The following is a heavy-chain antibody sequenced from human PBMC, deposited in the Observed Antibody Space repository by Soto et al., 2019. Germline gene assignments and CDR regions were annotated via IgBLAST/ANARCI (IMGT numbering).Heavy chain of an antibody. CDR3: ARELNTESSAYYSFAF. Sequence: QVQMVQSGPEVKMPGASVKVSCKTSGSTFTAYGLAWLRQAPGQMPAWMGWVSTNDERTNDARKFQGRVTTTTDRSTTTTAMELRSLGTDDTAVYYCARELNTESSAYYSFAFWGQGTLVTVSS. D-gene: IGHD3-22*01. V-gene: IGHV1-18*01. J-gene: IGHJ4*02. CDR1: GSTFTAYG. CDR2: VSTNDERT.